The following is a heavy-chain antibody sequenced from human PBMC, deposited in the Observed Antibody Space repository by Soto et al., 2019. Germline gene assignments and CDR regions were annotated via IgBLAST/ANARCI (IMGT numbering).Heavy chain of an antibody. CDR2: INHSGST. Sequence: SETLSLTCAVYGGSFSGYYWSWIRQPPGKGLEWIGEINHSGSTNYNPSLKSRVTISVDTSKNQFSLKLSSVTAADTAVYYCARGDRGNNHYYHSNDRGPNYYGMDVWGQGTTVTVSS. J-gene: IGHJ6*02. CDR1: GGSFSGYY. D-gene: IGHD3-22*01. CDR3: ARGDRGNNHYYHSNDRGPNYYGMDV. V-gene: IGHV4-34*01.